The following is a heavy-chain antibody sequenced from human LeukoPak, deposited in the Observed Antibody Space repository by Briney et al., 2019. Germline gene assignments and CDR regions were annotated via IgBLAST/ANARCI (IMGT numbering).Heavy chain of an antibody. CDR1: GYKFSSYG. V-gene: IGHV1-18*01. Sequence: ASVKVSCKASGYKFSSYGISWVRQAPGQGLEWIGWISTYSGNTNYAHNLQGRITVTTGTSTSTAYMELRSLRSDDTAVYYCARVGAAPGHFDYWGQGTQLTVSS. J-gene: IGHJ4*02. CDR2: ISTYSGNT. D-gene: IGHD6-13*01. CDR3: ARVGAAPGHFDY.